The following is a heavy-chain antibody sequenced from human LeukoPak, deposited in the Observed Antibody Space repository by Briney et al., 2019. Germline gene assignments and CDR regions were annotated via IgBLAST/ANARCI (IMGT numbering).Heavy chain of an antibody. Sequence: QVQLVESGGGVAQPGMSLRLSCAASGFSLSSYWMHWVRQAPDKGLVWVAEISSDGNKEFYADSVKGRFIISRDNSKNTVFLQMNSLRGEDTAVYYCVRDFSGKWSLEYWGQGTLVTVSS. D-gene: IGHD6-25*01. CDR2: ISSDGNKE. CDR1: GFSLSSYW. V-gene: IGHV3-30-3*01. J-gene: IGHJ4*02. CDR3: VRDFSGKWSLEY.